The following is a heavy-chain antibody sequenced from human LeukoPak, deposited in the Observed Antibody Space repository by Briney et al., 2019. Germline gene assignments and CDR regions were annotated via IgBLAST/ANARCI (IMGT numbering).Heavy chain of an antibody. CDR2: INRRGST. Sequence: SETLSLTCAVYGGSLSDHYWSWVRQPPGKGLEWVGEINRRGSTIYNPSLKSRVTISVDTSTNQFSLNLSSVTAADTAVYYCAREPGYCSGGSCYGGWFDPWGQGTLVTVSS. D-gene: IGHD2-15*01. CDR3: AREPGYCSGGSCYGGWFDP. CDR1: GGSLSDHY. V-gene: IGHV4-34*01. J-gene: IGHJ5*02.